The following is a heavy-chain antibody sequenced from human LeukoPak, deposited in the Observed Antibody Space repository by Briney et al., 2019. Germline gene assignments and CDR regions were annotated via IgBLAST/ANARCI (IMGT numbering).Heavy chain of an antibody. CDR3: ARVGSWQGGYFDY. D-gene: IGHD6-13*01. Sequence: SETLSLTCAVYGGSFSGYYWSWIRQPPGKGLEWIGEINHSGSTNYNPSLKSRVTISVDTSKNQFSLKLSSVTAADTAVYYCARVGSWQGGYFDYWGQGTLVTVSS. CDR1: GGSFSGYY. V-gene: IGHV4-34*01. CDR2: INHSGST. J-gene: IGHJ4*02.